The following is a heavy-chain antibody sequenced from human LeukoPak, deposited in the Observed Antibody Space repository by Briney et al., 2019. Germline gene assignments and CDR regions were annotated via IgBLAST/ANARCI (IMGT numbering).Heavy chain of an antibody. CDR1: AFTLSTYG. J-gene: IGHJ6*03. CDR3: AKDLVGNFGYMDV. CDR2: IKQDGSEK. Sequence: GGSLTLSCAASAFTLSTYGMHWVRQAPGKGLEWVANIKQDGSEKYYVDSVKGRFTISRDNAKNSLYLKMNSLRAEDTAVYYCAKDLVGNFGYMDVWGKGTTVTVSS. V-gene: IGHV3-7*03. D-gene: IGHD1-26*01.